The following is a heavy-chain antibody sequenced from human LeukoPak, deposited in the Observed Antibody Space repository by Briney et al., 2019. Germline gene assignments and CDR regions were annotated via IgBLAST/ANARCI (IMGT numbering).Heavy chain of an antibody. J-gene: IGHJ2*01. D-gene: IGHD4-17*01. CDR2: TYYRSKWYN. V-gene: IGHV6-1*01. CDR1: GDSVSSNSAA. CDR3: ARDPGGDYGVGNWYFDL. Sequence: SQTLSLTCAISGDSVSSNSAAWNWIRQSPSRGLEWLGRTYYRSKWYNDYAVSVKSRITINPDTSKNQFSLQLNSVTPEDTAVYYCARDPGGDYGVGNWYFDLWGRGTLVTVSS.